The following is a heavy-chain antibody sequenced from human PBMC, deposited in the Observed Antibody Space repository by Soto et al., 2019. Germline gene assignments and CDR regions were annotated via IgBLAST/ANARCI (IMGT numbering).Heavy chain of an antibody. D-gene: IGHD4-17*01. V-gene: IGHV4-31*03. CDR2: IYYSGST. CDR3: ARFYGDLDASFDY. CDR1: GGSISSGGYY. Sequence: SETLSLTCTVSGGSISSGGYYWSWIRQHPGKGLEWIGYIYYSGSTYYNPSLKSRVTISVDTSKNQFSLKLSSVTAADTAVYYCARFYGDLDASFDYWGRGTLVTVS. J-gene: IGHJ4*02.